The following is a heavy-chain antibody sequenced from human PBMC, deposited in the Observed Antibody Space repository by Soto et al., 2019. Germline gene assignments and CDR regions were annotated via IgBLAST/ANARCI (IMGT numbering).Heavy chain of an antibody. CDR3: VRDQDTSGPFSDAFDI. V-gene: IGHV3-74*01. CDR1: GFTLNSFF. Sequence: PGGSLRLSCAASGFTLNSFFMHWVRQAPGKGLMWVSRINNDGSSTTYADSVKGRFTISRDNAKNTLYLQMNSLRAEDTAVYFCVRDQDTSGPFSDAFDIWGQGTMVTVSS. J-gene: IGHJ3*02. D-gene: IGHD6-19*01. CDR2: INNDGSST.